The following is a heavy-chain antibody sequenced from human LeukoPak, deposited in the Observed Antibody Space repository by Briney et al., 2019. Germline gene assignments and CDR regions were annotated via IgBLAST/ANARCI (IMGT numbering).Heavy chain of an antibody. J-gene: IGHJ4*02. V-gene: IGHV3-30*04. CDR3: ARGSTPAYSSSWYAFGY. CDR1: GFTFSSYA. CDR2: ISYDGSNK. D-gene: IGHD6-13*01. Sequence: GGPLRLSCAASGFTFSSYAMHWVRQAPGKGLEWVAVISYDGSNKYYAASVKGRFTISRDNSKNTLYLQMNSLRAEDTAVYYCARGSTPAYSSSWYAFGYWGQGTLVTVSS.